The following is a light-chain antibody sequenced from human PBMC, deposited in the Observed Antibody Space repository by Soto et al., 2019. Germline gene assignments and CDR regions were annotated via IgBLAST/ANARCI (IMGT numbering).Light chain of an antibody. J-gene: IGKJ4*01. CDR1: QTISSW. CDR3: QQANSFPLT. V-gene: IGKV1-5*03. Sequence: DIQMNQSPSTLSGSVGDRVTITSRASQTISSWLAWYQQKPGKAPKLLIYKASTLKSGVPSRFSGSGSGTEFTLTISSLQPEDFATYYCQQANSFPLTFGGGTKVDIK. CDR2: KAS.